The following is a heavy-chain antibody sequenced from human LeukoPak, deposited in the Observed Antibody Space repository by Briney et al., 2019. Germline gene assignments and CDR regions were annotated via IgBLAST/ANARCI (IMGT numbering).Heavy chain of an antibody. J-gene: IGHJ4*02. Sequence: GGSLRLSCAASGFTFSSYGMHWVRQAPGKGLKWVAVISYDGSNKYYADSVKGRFTISRDNSKNTLYLQMNSLRAEDTAVYYCAGGWSYHHDSSGPGNWGQGTLVTVSS. D-gene: IGHD3-22*01. CDR2: ISYDGSNK. CDR3: AGGWSYHHDSSGPGN. CDR1: GFTFSSYG. V-gene: IGHV3-30*03.